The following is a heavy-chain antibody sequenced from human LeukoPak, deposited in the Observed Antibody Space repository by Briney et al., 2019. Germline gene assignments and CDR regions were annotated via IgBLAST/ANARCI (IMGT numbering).Heavy chain of an antibody. CDR1: GGSFSGYY. V-gene: IGHV4-34*01. Sequence: SETLSLTCAVYGGSFSGYYWSWIRQPPGKGLEWIGEINHSGSTNYNPSLKSRVTISVDTSKNQFSLKLSSVTAADTAVYYCATRGAYYDFWSGYPEQPFWHWGQGTLVTVSS. CDR2: INHSGST. J-gene: IGHJ4*02. D-gene: IGHD3-3*01. CDR3: ATRGAYYDFWSGYPEQPFWH.